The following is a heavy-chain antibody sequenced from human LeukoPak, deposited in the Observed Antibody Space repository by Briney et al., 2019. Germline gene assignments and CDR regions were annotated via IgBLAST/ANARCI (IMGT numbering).Heavy chain of an antibody. J-gene: IGHJ4*02. CDR2: IIPIFGTA. V-gene: IGHV1-69*01. D-gene: IGHD3-22*01. CDR3: ARGSPMTSSGYYNH. CDR1: GGTFSSYA. Sequence: GASVKVSCKASGGTFSSYAISWVRQAPGQGLEWMGGIIPIFGTANYAQKFQGRVTITAEESTSTAYMELSSLRSEDTAVYYCARGSPMTSSGYYNHWGQGTLVTVSS.